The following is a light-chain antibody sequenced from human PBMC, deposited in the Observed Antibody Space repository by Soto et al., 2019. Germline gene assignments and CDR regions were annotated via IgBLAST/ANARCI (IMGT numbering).Light chain of an antibody. J-gene: IGLJ2*01. Sequence: QTVVTQEPSLTVSPGGTVTLTCGSTTGAVTSGHYPYWFQQKPGQAPRTLFYDTSNKHSWTPARFSGSLLGGKAALTLSGAQPEDEAEYYCSLSYSGAVVFGGGTKLTVL. CDR1: TGAVTSGHY. CDR3: SLSYSGAVV. V-gene: IGLV7-46*01. CDR2: DTS.